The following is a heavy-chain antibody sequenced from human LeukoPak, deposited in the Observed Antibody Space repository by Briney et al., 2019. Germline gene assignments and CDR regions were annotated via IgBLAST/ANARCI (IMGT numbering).Heavy chain of an antibody. CDR1: GFDFSTYE. V-gene: IGHV3-48*03. CDR2: ISSSTGLI. D-gene: IGHD1-26*01. J-gene: IGHJ3*02. CDR3: AREGGGDAFDI. Sequence: PGGSLRLSCIASGFDFSTYEMNWFRQAPGKGLVWVAYISSSTGLIYYADSVKGRFTVSRNNSKNSLFLQLNNLRAEDTAVYYCAREGGGDAFDIWGQGTLVTVSS.